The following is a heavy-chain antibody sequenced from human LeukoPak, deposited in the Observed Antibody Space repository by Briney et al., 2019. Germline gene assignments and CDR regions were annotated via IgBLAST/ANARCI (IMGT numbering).Heavy chain of an antibody. Sequence: GGSLRLSCAASGFTFSSYSMNWVRQAPGKELEWVSSISSSSSYIYYADSVKGRFTISRDNSKNTLYLQMNSLRADDTAVYYCARGGIAAAGTDYWGQGTLVTVSS. CDR3: ARGGIAAAGTDY. D-gene: IGHD6-13*01. CDR2: ISSSSSYI. J-gene: IGHJ4*02. V-gene: IGHV3-21*04. CDR1: GFTFSSYS.